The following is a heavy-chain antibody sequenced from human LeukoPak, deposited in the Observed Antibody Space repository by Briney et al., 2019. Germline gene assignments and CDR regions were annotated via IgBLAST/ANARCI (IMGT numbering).Heavy chain of an antibody. CDR1: GYTFTSYY. Sequence: ASVKVSCKASGYTFTSYYMHWVRQAPRQGLEWMGVINPSGGSTSYAQKFQGRVTMTRDTSTSTVYMELSSLRSEDTAVYYCARDLFPYGDYDDYWGQGTLVTVSS. D-gene: IGHD2-21*01. CDR2: INPSGGST. J-gene: IGHJ4*02. V-gene: IGHV1-46*03. CDR3: ARDLFPYGDYDDY.